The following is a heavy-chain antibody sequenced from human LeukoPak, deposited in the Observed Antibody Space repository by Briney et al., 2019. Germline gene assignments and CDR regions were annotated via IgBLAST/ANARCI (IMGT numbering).Heavy chain of an antibody. CDR2: LQSGGRT. V-gene: IGHV3-66*02. Sequence: GGSLRLSCAASGFSLTNKYMSWVRQAPGKGLEWVSSLQSGGRTHFADSVKGRFTISRDNSKNTLYLQMNSLRAEDTAVYYCAKGGVTGDYFDYWGQGTLVTVSS. D-gene: IGHD3-16*01. CDR3: AKGGVTGDYFDY. J-gene: IGHJ4*02. CDR1: GFSLTNKY.